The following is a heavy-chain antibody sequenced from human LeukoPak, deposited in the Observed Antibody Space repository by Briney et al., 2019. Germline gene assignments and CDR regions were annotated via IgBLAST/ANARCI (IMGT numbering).Heavy chain of an antibody. J-gene: IGHJ4*02. CDR2: MNPNSGNT. CDR3: ATGGIVASGSFDY. Sequence: ASVKVSCKASGYTFTSYDINWVRQATGQGLEWMGWMNPNSGNTGYAQKFRGRVTMTRNTSISTAYMELSSLTADDTAVYYCATGGIVASGSFDYWGQGTLVTVSS. V-gene: IGHV1-8*01. D-gene: IGHD1-26*01. CDR1: GYTFTSYD.